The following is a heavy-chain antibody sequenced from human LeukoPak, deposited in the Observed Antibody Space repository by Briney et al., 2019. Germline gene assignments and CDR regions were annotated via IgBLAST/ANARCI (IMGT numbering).Heavy chain of an antibody. CDR2: IYYSGNT. D-gene: IGHD1-26*01. CDR3: ARHHRVGGTRGDFDY. Sequence: PSETLSLTCTVSGGSISSYYWSWIRQPPGKGLEWIGTIYYSGNTYYTPSLKSRVTISVDTSKNQFSLKLTSMTATDTAVYYCARHHRVGGTRGDFDYWGQGTLVTVSS. V-gene: IGHV4-59*04. CDR1: GGSISSYY. J-gene: IGHJ4*02.